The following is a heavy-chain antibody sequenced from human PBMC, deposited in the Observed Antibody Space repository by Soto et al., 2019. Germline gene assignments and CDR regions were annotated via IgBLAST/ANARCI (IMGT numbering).Heavy chain of an antibody. J-gene: IGHJ6*02. CDR2: IIPIFGTA. CDR3: ARDQDCSGGSCYSYHYYGMDV. D-gene: IGHD2-15*01. CDR1: GGTFSSYA. V-gene: IGHV1-69*13. Sequence: ASVKVSCKASGGTFSSYAISWVRQAPGQGLEWMGGIIPIFGTANYAQKFQGRVTITADESTSTAYMELSSLRSEDTAVYYCARDQDCSGGSCYSYHYYGMDVWGQGTTVTVSS.